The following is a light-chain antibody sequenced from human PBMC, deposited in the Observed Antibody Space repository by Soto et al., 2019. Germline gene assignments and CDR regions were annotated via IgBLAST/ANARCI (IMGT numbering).Light chain of an antibody. V-gene: IGKV3-15*01. CDR3: QQYNNWPLT. CDR2: GAS. J-gene: IGKJ4*01. CDR1: ETGRSY. Sequence: EIVMTQSPATLSVSPGERATLSCRASETGRSYLAWFQQNPGQATSLLIYGASTRATGIPARFSGSGSGTEFTLTISILQSEDFALYYCQQYNNWPLTFGGGTKVEI.